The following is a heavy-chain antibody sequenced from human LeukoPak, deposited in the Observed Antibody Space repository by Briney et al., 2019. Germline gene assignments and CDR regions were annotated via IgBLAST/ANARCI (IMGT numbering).Heavy chain of an antibody. CDR1: GGSISSGDYY. V-gene: IGHV4-30-4*01. D-gene: IGHD2-2*01. CDR3: ARDIVVVPAAYYYYGMDV. J-gene: IGHJ6*02. Sequence: SQTLSLTCTVSGGSISSGDYYWSWIRQPPGKGLEWIGYIYYSGSTYYNPSLKSRVTISVDTSKNQFSLKLSSVTAADTAVYYCARDIVVVPAAYYYYGMDVWGQGTTVTVSS. CDR2: IYYSGST.